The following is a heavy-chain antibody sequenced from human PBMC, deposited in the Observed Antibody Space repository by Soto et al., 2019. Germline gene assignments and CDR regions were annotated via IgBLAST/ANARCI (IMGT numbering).Heavy chain of an antibody. CDR3: ARDRATDDYDSSGYYYVT. V-gene: IGHV4-4*02. CDR1: GGSISSSNW. D-gene: IGHD3-22*01. CDR2: IYHSGST. Sequence: QVQLQESGPGLVKPSGTLSLTCAVSGGSISSSNWWSWVRQTPGKGLEWIGEIYHSGSTNYNPSLKRRVTISVDKSKIQFSLKLSSVTAADTAVYYCARDRATDDYDSSGYYYVTWGQGTLVTVSS. J-gene: IGHJ5*02.